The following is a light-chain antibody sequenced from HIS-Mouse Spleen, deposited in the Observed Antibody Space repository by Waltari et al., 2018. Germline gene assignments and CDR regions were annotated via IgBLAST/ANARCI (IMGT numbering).Light chain of an antibody. CDR3: QSYDSSNSWV. CDR1: SGSIASHY. J-gene: IGLJ3*02. CDR2: EDN. Sequence: NFILTQPHSVSESPGKTVTISCTGSSGSIASHYVPWYQQRPGSAPTTVIYEDNQRPSGVPDRFSGSIDSSSNSASLTISGLKTEDEADYYCQSYDSSNSWVFGGGTKLTVL. V-gene: IGLV6-57*02.